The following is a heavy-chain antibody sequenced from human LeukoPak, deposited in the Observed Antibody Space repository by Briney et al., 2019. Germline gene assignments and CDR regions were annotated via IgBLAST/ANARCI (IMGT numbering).Heavy chain of an antibody. J-gene: IGHJ4*02. D-gene: IGHD3-22*01. CDR1: GFTFSGYA. V-gene: IGHV3-23*01. CDR2: MSGSGGST. Sequence: GGSLRLSCVASGFTFSGYAMSWVRQAPGKGLEWVSAMSGSGGSTYYADSVRGRFTISRDNSENTLCLQMNSLRAEDTGVYYCARGSTYYDSSGQVPFDYWGQGTLVTVSS. CDR3: ARGSTYYDSSGQVPFDY.